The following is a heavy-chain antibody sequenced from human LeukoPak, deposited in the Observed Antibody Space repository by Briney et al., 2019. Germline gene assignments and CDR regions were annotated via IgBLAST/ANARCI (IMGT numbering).Heavy chain of an antibody. CDR3: AGHPPRNTVDF. Sequence: PSETLSLTYTVSGGSISSYYWSWIRQPPGKGLEWIAYISDIGSINYNPSLKSRVTISLDTSKNQFSLKLSSVTAADTAVYYCAGHPPRNTVDFWARGTRVTVSS. V-gene: IGHV4-59*08. J-gene: IGHJ4*02. CDR1: GGSISSYY. D-gene: IGHD2-8*02. CDR2: ISDIGSI.